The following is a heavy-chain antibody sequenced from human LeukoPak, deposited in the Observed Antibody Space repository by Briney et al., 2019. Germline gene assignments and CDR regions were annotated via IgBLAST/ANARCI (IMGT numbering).Heavy chain of an antibody. D-gene: IGHD3-22*01. V-gene: IGHV4-39*01. Sequence: SETLSLTCTVSGGSISSGSYYWGWIRQPPGKGLEWIGSIYYSGSTYYNPSLKSRVTISVDTSKNQFSLKLSSVTAADTAVYYCARHAYDSSSAALADFDYWGQGTLVTVSS. CDR2: IYYSGST. J-gene: IGHJ4*02. CDR1: GGSISSGSYY. CDR3: ARHAYDSSSAALADFDY.